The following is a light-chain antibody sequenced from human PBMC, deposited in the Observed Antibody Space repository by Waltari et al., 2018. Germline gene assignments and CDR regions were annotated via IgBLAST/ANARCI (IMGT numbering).Light chain of an antibody. Sequence: HSALTQPASVSGSPGQSITISCTGADNAVGRYKLVSWYQHHPGKAPKLIIYEINKRPSGVSNRFSGSKSGNTASLTISGLQIEDEADYHCCSYAGSDTFHYVFGSGTQVTVL. J-gene: IGLJ1*01. CDR2: EIN. CDR3: CSYAGSDTFHYV. CDR1: DNAVGRYKL. V-gene: IGLV2-23*02.